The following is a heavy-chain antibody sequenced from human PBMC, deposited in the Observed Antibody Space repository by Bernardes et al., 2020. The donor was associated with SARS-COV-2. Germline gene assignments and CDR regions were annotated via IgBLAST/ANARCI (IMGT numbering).Heavy chain of an antibody. D-gene: IGHD2-2*01. CDR2: IYYSGST. V-gene: IGHV4-39*01. CDR1: GGSISSSSYY. Sequence: SETLSLTCTVSGGSISSSSYYWGWIRQPPGKGLEWIGSIYYSGSTYYNPSLKSRVTISVDTSKNQFSLKLSSVTAADTAVYYCARLQFNPAPDYWGQGTLVTVSS. J-gene: IGHJ4*02. CDR3: ARLQFNPAPDY.